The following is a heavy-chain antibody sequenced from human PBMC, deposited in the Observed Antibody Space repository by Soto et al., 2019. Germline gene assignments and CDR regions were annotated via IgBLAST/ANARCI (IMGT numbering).Heavy chain of an antibody. CDR3: AKDRTVYYDFWSGPPSLDV. Sequence: EVQLLESGGGLVQPGGSLRLSCAASGFTFSTYAMNWVRQAPGKGLEWVSGISGSGGGTYYADSVKGRFTISRDNSKNKLYLQMNSLKAEDTAVYYCAKDRTVYYDFWSGPPSLDVWGQGTTVTVSS. CDR2: ISGSGGGT. J-gene: IGHJ6*02. V-gene: IGHV3-23*01. D-gene: IGHD3-3*01. CDR1: GFTFSTYA.